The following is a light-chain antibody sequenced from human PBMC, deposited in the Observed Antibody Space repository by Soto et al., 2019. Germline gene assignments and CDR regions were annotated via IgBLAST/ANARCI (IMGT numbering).Light chain of an antibody. J-gene: IGKJ1*01. CDR2: AAS. CDR3: QQYYSTPRT. V-gene: IGKV1-39*01. CDR1: QSIKTY. Sequence: DIQRTQSPSSLSASVGDRVTITCRASQSIKTYLNWYQQKPGKAPNLLIFAASRLQSWVPSRFSGSGSGTDFTLTISSLQAEDVAVYYCQQYYSTPRTFGQGTKVDIK.